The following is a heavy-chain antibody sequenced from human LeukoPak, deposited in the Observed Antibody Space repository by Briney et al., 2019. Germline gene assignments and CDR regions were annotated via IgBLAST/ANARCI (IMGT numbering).Heavy chain of an antibody. CDR1: QFIFSGSA. CDR2: IRNKANSYAT. CDR3: TRHSRYSYGLDNYYYYYMDV. Sequence: GGSLKLSCAASQFIFSGSATHWVRQASGKGLEWVGRIRNKANSYATAYAASVKGRFTISRDDSKNTAYLQMNSLKTEDTAVYYCTRHSRYSYGLDNYYYYYMDVWGKGTTVTISS. D-gene: IGHD5-18*01. V-gene: IGHV3-73*01. J-gene: IGHJ6*03.